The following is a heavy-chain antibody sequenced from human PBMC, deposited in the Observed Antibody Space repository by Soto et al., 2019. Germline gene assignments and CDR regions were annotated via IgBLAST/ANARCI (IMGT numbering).Heavy chain of an antibody. CDR3: ARHSIGWFGEGLFDI. CDR2: IYYSGST. J-gene: IGHJ3*02. D-gene: IGHD3-10*01. CDR1: GGSISSSSYY. V-gene: IGHV4-39*01. Sequence: PSETLSLTCTVSGGSISSSSYYWGWIRQPPGKGLEWIGSIYYSGSTYYNPSLKSRVTISVDTSKNQFSLKLSSVTAADTAVYYCARHSIGWFGEGLFDIWGQGTMVTVSS.